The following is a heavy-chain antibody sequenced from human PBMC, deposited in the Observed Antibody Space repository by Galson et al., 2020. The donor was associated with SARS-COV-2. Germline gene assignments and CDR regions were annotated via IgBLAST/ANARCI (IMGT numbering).Heavy chain of an antibody. V-gene: IGHV4-31*03. D-gene: IGHD3-10*01. CDR3: AKVPSPVTVVRRVTSY. CDR2: IYYSGSA. CDR1: GGSISGGGYY. Sequence: ASETLSLTCTVSGGSISGGGYYWSWIRQHPGKGLEWIGYIYYSGSAYYNPSLKSRVVISVDTSKNQFSLSLTSVTAADTAVYFCAKVPSPVTVVRRVTSYWGQGILVTVSS. J-gene: IGHJ4*02.